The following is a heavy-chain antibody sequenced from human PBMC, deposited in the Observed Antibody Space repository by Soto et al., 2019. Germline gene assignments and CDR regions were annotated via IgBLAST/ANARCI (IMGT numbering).Heavy chain of an antibody. J-gene: IGHJ6*02. CDR2: INPKSGAT. V-gene: IGHV1-2*02. D-gene: IGHD1-7*01. CDR3: VYSCANSNYGGDDYFQYGLDV. CDR1: GYRFTGYG. Sequence: QVQLVQSGAEVKKPGASLQVSCKASGYRFTGYGLHWVRQAPGQGLQWMGWINPKSGATDYAQKFQGRVTMTREMSTIAACLELSGLRSDDTADHTAVYSCANSNYGGDDYFQYGLDVWGQGTTVTVSS.